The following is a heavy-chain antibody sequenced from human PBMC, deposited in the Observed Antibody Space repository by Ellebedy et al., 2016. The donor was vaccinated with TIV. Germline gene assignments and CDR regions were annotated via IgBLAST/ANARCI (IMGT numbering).Heavy chain of an antibody. Sequence: MPSETLSLTCAVYSGSFSGYHWSWIRQPPGKGLEWIGEINHSGSTNYNPSLKSRVTISVDTSKNQFSLKLRSVTAADTAVYYCARAPYGAYRYFDLWGRGTLVTVSS. V-gene: IGHV4-34*01. CDR3: ARAPYGAYRYFDL. CDR1: SGSFSGYH. J-gene: IGHJ2*01. CDR2: INHSGST. D-gene: IGHD4-17*01.